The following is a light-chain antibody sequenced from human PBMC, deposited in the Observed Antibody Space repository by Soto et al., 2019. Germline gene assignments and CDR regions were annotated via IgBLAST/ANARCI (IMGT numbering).Light chain of an antibody. CDR3: SSYAGPNFVV. V-gene: IGLV1-44*01. CDR1: SSNIESNT. J-gene: IGLJ2*01. Sequence: QSVLTQPPSASGTPGQRVTISCSGSSSNIESNTVYWYQQLPGMAPRLLIHTNDRRPSGVPDRFSGSKSGTSASLAISGLQSEDEADYYCSSYAGPNFVVFGGGTKLTVL. CDR2: TND.